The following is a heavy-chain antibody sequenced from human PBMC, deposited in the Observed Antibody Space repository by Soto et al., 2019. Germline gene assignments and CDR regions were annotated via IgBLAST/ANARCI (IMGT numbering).Heavy chain of an antibody. CDR2: IYYSGST. CDR3: ARVWGGAFDI. CDR1: GRSISSYY. D-gene: IGHD3-10*01. J-gene: IGHJ3*02. V-gene: IGHV4-59*01. Sequence: ETLSLTCTVSGRSISSYYWRWIRQPPGKGLEWIGYIYYSGSTNYNPSLKSRVTISVDTSKNQFSLKLSSVTAADTAVYYCARVWGGAFDIWGQGTMVTVSS.